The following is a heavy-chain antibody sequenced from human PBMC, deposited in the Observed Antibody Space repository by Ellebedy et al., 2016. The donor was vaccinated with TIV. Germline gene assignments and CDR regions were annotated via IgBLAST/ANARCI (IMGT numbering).Heavy chain of an antibody. J-gene: IGHJ6*02. D-gene: IGHD5-18*01. CDR3: ARAPFQGGYSYAGRYGMDV. V-gene: IGHV3-11*01. CDR1: GFTFSDYY. CDR2: ISSSGSTI. Sequence: GGSLRLSXAASGFTFSDYYMSWIRQAPGKGLEWVSYISSSGSTIYYADSVKGRFTISRDNAKNSLNLQMNSLRAEDTAVYYCARAPFQGGYSYAGRYGMDVWGQGTTVTVSS.